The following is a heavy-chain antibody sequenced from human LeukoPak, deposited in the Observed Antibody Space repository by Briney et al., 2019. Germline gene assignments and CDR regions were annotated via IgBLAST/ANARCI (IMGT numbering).Heavy chain of an antibody. CDR2: IRHDGSHK. Sequence: GGSLRLSCTASGFIFSNYGMHWVRQAPGKGLEWVAFIRHDGSHKSYADSVKGRFTISRDNSKNTLYLQMNSLRDEDTAVYYCALMRDGYTQWGQGTLVTVSS. CDR3: ALMRDGYTQ. V-gene: IGHV3-30*02. J-gene: IGHJ4*02. D-gene: IGHD5-24*01. CDR1: GFIFSNYG.